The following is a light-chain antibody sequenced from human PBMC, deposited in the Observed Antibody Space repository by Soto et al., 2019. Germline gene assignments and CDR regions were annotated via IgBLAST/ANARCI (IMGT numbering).Light chain of an antibody. CDR3: QQSYSTPRFT. J-gene: IGKJ3*01. Sequence: DIQMTQSPSSLSASVGDRVTITCRASQSLSSSLNWYQQNPGKAPKLLIYAASSLQSGVPSRFCGIGSGTDVTLTISSLQPDDFATYYCQQSYSTPRFTFGPGTKVDIK. V-gene: IGKV1-39*01. CDR2: AAS. CDR1: QSLSSS.